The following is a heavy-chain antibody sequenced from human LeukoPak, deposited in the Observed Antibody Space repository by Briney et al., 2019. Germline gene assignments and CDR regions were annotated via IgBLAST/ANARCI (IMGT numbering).Heavy chain of an antibody. V-gene: IGHV5-10-1*01. CDR2: IDPSDSYT. D-gene: IGHD5-12*01. J-gene: IGHJ4*02. Sequence: GESLKISCKGSGYTFTNYWITWVRQMPGKGLEWMGKIDPSDSYTNYSPSFQGHVTISVDMSINTAYLQWKSLKASDTAMYFCARHQGLMVATGGVDSWGQGTLVTVSS. CDR1: GYTFTNYW. CDR3: ARHQGLMVATGGVDS.